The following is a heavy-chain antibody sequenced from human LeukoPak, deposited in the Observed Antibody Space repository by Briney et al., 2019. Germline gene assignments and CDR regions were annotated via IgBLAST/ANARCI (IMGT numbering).Heavy chain of an antibody. V-gene: IGHV7-4-1*02. CDR3: ATSPTIAPAGTGDY. J-gene: IGHJ4*02. D-gene: IGHD6-13*01. CDR2: INTNTGNP. Sequence: ASVKVSCKASGYTFTSYAMNWVRQAPGQGLEWMGWINTNTGNPTYAQGFTGRFVFSLDTSVSTAYLQISSLKADDTAVYYCATSPTIAPAGTGDYWGQGTLVTVSS. CDR1: GYTFTSYA.